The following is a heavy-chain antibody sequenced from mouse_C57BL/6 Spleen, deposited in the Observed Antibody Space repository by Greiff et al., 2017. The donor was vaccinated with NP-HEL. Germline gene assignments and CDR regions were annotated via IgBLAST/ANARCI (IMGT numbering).Heavy chain of an antibody. D-gene: IGHD2-1*01. J-gene: IGHJ3*01. CDR2: ISYDGSN. CDR1: GYSITSGYY. Sequence: DVQLQESGPGLVKPSQSLSLTCSVTGYSITSGYYWNWIRQFPGNKLEWMGYISYDGSNNYNPSLKNRISITRDTSKNQFFLKLNSVTTEDTATYYCASGNYVRSPFAYWGQGTLVTVSA. V-gene: IGHV3-6*01. CDR3: ASGNYVRSPFAY.